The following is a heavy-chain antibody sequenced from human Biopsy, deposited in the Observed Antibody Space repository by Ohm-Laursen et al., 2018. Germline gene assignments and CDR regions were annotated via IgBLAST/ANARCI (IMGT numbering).Heavy chain of an antibody. D-gene: IGHD3-10*01. V-gene: IGHV4-38-2*01. CDR2: IYHTGIT. CDR1: GYSISRGYY. CDR3: ARHSFGSGRDF. Sequence: SDTLSLTCDVSGYSISRGYYWSWIRQPLGKGLEWLGSIYHTGITDYNPSLKSRLTISVDTSNNQFSLKLSSLTAADTAVYYCARHSFGSGRDFWGQGTLVTVSS. J-gene: IGHJ4*02.